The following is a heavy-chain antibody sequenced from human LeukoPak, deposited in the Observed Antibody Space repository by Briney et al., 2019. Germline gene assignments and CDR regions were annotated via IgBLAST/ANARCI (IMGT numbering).Heavy chain of an antibody. CDR2: TYYRSKWYN. V-gene: IGHV6-1*01. J-gene: IGHJ4*02. CDR1: GDSVSSNSAA. D-gene: IGHD3-22*01. CDR3: AREATMIVVVTLFDY. Sequence: SQTLSLTCAISGDSVSSNSAAWNWIWQSPSRGLEWLGRTYYRSKWYNDYAVSVKSRITINPDTSKNQFSLQLNSVTPEDTAVYYCAREATMIVVVTLFDYWGQGTLVTVSS.